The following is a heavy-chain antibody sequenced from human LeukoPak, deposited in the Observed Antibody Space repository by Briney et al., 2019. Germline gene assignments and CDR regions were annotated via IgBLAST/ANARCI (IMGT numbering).Heavy chain of an antibody. CDR2: IWYDGSNK. CDR3: ARVGAGGYDAFDI. J-gene: IGHJ3*02. V-gene: IGHV3-33*01. CDR1: GFTFSSYG. Sequence: GGSLRLSCAASGFTFSSYGMHWVRQAPGKGLEWVAVIWYDGSNKYYADSVKGRFTISRDNSKNTLYLQMNSLRAEDTAVYYCARVGAGGYDAFDIWGQGTMVTVSS. D-gene: IGHD6-13*01.